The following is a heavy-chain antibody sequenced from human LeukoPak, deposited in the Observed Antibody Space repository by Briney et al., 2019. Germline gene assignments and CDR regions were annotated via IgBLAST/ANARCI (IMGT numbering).Heavy chain of an antibody. Sequence: HPGGSLRLSCEGSGFTFSINAMHWVRQAPGKGLEWLAVISHDGTKQYFADSVKGRFTISRDNVKNSLYLEMNSLRVEDSAVYYCARDHYFDISGYLDYWGQGTPVTVSS. CDR1: GFTFSINA. J-gene: IGHJ4*02. CDR3: ARDHYFDISGYLDY. CDR2: ISHDGTKQ. D-gene: IGHD3-22*01. V-gene: IGHV3-30-3*01.